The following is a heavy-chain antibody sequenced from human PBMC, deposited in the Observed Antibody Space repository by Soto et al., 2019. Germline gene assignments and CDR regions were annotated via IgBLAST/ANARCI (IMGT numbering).Heavy chain of an antibody. CDR3: ARGGLRYFDWLLKYFDY. CDR1: GFTFSSYA. Sequence: GGSLRLSCAASGFTFSSYAMHWVRQAPGKGLEWVAVISYDGSNKYYADSVKGRFTISRDNSKNTLYLQMNGLRAEDTAVYYCARGGLRYFDWLLKYFDYWGQGTLVTVSS. CDR2: ISYDGSNK. D-gene: IGHD3-9*01. J-gene: IGHJ4*02. V-gene: IGHV3-30-3*01.